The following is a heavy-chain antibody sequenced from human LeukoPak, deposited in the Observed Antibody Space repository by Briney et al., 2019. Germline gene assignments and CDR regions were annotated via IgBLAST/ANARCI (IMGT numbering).Heavy chain of an antibody. CDR2: ISGSGGST. Sequence: PGGTLRLSCAASGFTFSSYGMSWVRQAPGKGLEWVSAISGSGGSTYYADSVKGRFTISRDNSKNTLYLQMNSLRAEDTAVYYCAKGRWRFGEFFLDAFDIWGQGTMVTVSS. J-gene: IGHJ3*02. CDR3: AKGRWRFGEFFLDAFDI. CDR1: GFTFSSYG. V-gene: IGHV3-23*01. D-gene: IGHD3-10*01.